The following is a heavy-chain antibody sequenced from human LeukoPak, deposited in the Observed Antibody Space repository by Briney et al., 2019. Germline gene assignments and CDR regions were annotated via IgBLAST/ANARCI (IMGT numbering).Heavy chain of an antibody. Sequence: GGSLRLSCADSGFTFSSYWMHWVRQAPGKGLVWVSRIKSDGSSTTYADSVKGRFTISRDNAKKMLFLQMNSLRAEDTAVYYCARDEMATISLDYWGQGTLVTVSS. V-gene: IGHV3-74*01. CDR1: GFTFSSYW. D-gene: IGHD5-24*01. J-gene: IGHJ4*02. CDR2: IKSDGSST. CDR3: ARDEMATISLDY.